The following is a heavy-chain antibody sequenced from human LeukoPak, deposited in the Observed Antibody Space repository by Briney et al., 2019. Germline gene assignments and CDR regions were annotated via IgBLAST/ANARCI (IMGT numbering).Heavy chain of an antibody. CDR3: ASGGLPSRRGPIFDY. V-gene: IGHV4-34*01. CDR1: GGSFSGYY. CDR2: INHSGST. Sequence: ETSETLSLTCAVYGGSFSGYYWSWIRQPPGKGLEWIGEINHSGSTNYNPSLKSRVTISVDTSKNQFSLKLSSVTAADTAVYYCASGGLPSRRGPIFDYWGQGTLVTVSS. D-gene: IGHD2-2*01. J-gene: IGHJ4*02.